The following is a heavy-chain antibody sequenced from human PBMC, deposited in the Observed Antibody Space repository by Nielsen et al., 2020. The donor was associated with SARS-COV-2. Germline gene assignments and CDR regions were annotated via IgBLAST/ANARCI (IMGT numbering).Heavy chain of an antibody. CDR3: ARQDVNIVRGGRGMDV. D-gene: IGHD3-10*01. CDR2: IYYSGST. V-gene: IGHV4-30-4*01. J-gene: IGHJ6*02. Sequence: SETLSLTCTVSGGSISSGDYYWSWIRQPPGKGLEWIGYIYYSGSTYYNPSLKSRVSISLDTSRNQFSLKLFSVTAAATGVYYCARQDVNIVRGGRGMDVWGRGKMVTVSS. CDR1: GGSISSGDYY.